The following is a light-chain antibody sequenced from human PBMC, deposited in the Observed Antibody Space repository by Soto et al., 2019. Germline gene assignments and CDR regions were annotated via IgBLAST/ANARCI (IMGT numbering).Light chain of an antibody. V-gene: IGKV3-15*01. CDR2: GAS. CDR3: QQYNAWPLT. J-gene: IGKJ4*01. Sequence: EVVMTQSPATLSVSPGERATLSCKASQSVSSTLAWYQQNPGQAPRLLIYGASTRAAGIPARFSGSGSGTEFTLTISILQSEDFAVYYCQQYNAWPLTFGGGTKVEIK. CDR1: QSVSST.